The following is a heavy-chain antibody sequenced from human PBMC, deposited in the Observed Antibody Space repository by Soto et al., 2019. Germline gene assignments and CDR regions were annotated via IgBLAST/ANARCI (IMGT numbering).Heavy chain of an antibody. J-gene: IGHJ3*01. CDR2: ISAFNGYT. Sequence: GASVKVSCKASGYIFNKYGFNWVRQAPGQGLEWMGRISAFNGYTNFAQKFQGRVTLTTGTSTNTAYMELSSLRSDDTAIYYCARGRGVVIPAGTPDAFDVWGQGTMVT. V-gene: IGHV1-18*01. D-gene: IGHD2-21*01. CDR3: ARGRGVVIPAGTPDAFDV. CDR1: GYIFNKYG.